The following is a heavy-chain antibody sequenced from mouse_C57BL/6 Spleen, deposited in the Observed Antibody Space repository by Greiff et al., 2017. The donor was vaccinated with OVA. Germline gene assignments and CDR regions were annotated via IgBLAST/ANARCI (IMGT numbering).Heavy chain of an antibody. Sequence: QVQLQQPGAELVKPGASVKLSCKASGSTFTSYWMHWVKQRPGQGLEWIGMIHPNSGSTNYNEKFKRKATLTVDKSSSTAYMQLSSLTSEDSAVYYCARVYYDYDEGFAYWGQGTLVTVSA. CDR2: IHPNSGST. CDR3: ARVYYDYDEGFAY. J-gene: IGHJ3*01. V-gene: IGHV1-64*01. D-gene: IGHD2-4*01. CDR1: GSTFTSYW.